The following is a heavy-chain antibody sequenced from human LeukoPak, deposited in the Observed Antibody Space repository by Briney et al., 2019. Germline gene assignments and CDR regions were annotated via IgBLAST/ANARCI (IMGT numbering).Heavy chain of an antibody. CDR3: ARETPDSSGWD. V-gene: IGHV3-7*01. CDR1: GFTFRNNW. D-gene: IGHD6-19*01. CDR2: IKQDGSDK. Sequence: PGWSLRLSCAASGFTFRNNWMSWVRQAPGKGLEWVANIKQDGSDKNYVDSVKGRFTISRDNAKNSLSLQMNSLRAEDTAVYYCARETPDSSGWDWGQGTLVTVSS. J-gene: IGHJ4*02.